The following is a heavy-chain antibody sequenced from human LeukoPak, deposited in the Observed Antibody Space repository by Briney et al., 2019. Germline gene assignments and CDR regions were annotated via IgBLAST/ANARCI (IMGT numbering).Heavy chain of an antibody. CDR3: AKDRHYYDSSGTPRVDVDP. D-gene: IGHD3-22*01. J-gene: IGHJ5*02. CDR2: ISGSGGST. V-gene: IGHV3-23*01. CDR1: GFTFSSYA. Sequence: PGGSLRLSCAASGFTFSSYAMSWVRQAPGKGLEWVSAISGSGGSTYYADSVKGRFTISRDNSKNTLYLQMNSLRAEDTAVYYCAKDRHYYDSSGTPRVDVDPWGQGTLVTVSS.